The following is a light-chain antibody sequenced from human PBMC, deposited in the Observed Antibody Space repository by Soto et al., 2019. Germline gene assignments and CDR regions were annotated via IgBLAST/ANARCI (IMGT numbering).Light chain of an antibody. CDR3: QQSYSTPVT. J-gene: IGKJ1*01. CDR2: AAS. Sequence: DIQMTHSPSSLSESVGDRVTITCLASQSISSYLNWYQQKPGKAPKLLIYAASSLQSGVPSRFSGSGSGTDFTLTISSLQPEDFATYYCQQSYSTPVTFGQGTKVAIK. V-gene: IGKV1-39*01. CDR1: QSISSY.